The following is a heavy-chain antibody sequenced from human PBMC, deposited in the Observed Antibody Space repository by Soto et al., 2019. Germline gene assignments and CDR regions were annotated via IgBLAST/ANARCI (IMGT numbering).Heavy chain of an antibody. CDR1: GLTFGHYW. Sequence: EVQLLQSGGGMVQPGGSLRLSCVGSGLTFGHYWMSWVRQAPGKGLEWVANIKIDGSEKYYVDSVKGRFAISRDNAKNSGYRQVNSLRTEETAVYYWARELELVDGFDYWRSGNLVIVSP. CDR2: IKIDGSEK. D-gene: IGHD2-8*02. V-gene: IGHV3-7*03. CDR3: ARELELVDGFDY. J-gene: IGHJ4*02.